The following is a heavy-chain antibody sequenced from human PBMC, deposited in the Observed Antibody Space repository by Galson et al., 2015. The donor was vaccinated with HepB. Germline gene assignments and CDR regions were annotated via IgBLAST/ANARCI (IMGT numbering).Heavy chain of an antibody. D-gene: IGHD2-2*01. J-gene: IGHJ6*03. CDR1: GFSLSTSGMC. CDR3: ARILSVVVPAAPYYYYYMDV. V-gene: IGHV2-70*11. Sequence: PALVKPTQTLTLTCTFSGFSLSTSGMCVSWIRQPPGKALEWLARIDWDDDKYYSTSLKTRLTISKETSKNQVVLTVTNMDPVDTATYYCARILSVVVPAAPYYYYYMDVWGKGTTVTVSS. CDR2: IDWDDDK.